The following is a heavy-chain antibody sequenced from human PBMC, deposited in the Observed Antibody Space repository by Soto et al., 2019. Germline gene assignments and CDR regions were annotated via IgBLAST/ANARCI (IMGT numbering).Heavy chain of an antibody. V-gene: IGHV3-30-3*01. Sequence: QVPLVESGGGVVQPGRSLRLSCAASGFTFSSYAMHWVRQAPGKGLEWVAVISYDGSNKYYADSVKARFTISRDNSKNTLYLQMNSLRAEDTAVYYCARDPLWGTAMVLWYFDLWGRGTLVTVSS. CDR1: GFTFSSYA. CDR2: ISYDGSNK. D-gene: IGHD5-18*01. CDR3: ARDPLWGTAMVLWYFDL. J-gene: IGHJ2*01.